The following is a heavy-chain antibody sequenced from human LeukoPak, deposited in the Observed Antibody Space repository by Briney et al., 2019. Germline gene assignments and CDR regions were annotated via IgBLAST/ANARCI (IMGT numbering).Heavy chain of an antibody. CDR2: ISSSSSYI. CDR1: GFTFSSYS. Sequence: PGGSLRLSCAASGFTFSSYSMNWVRQAPGKGLEWVSSISSSSSYIYYADSVKGRFTISRDNAKNSLYLQMNSLKTEDTAVYYCTTERPAAMLSWLDYWGQGTLVTVSS. J-gene: IGHJ4*02. CDR3: TTERPAAMLSWLDY. V-gene: IGHV3-21*03. D-gene: IGHD2-2*01.